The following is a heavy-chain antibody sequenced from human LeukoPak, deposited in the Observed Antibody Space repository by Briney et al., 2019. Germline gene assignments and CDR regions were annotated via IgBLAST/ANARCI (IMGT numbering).Heavy chain of an antibody. D-gene: IGHD6-13*01. V-gene: IGHV3-48*04. Sequence: PGGSLRLSCAASGFTFSSYSMNWVRQAPGKGLEWVSYISSSGSTIYYADSVKGRFTISRDNAKSSLYLQMNSLRAEDTAVYYCARGKQQPHPAGHFDYWGQGTLVTVSS. J-gene: IGHJ4*02. CDR3: ARGKQQPHPAGHFDY. CDR1: GFTFSSYS. CDR2: ISSSGSTI.